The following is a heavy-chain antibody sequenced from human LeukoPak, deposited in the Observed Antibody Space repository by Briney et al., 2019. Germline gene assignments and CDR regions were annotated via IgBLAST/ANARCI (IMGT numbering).Heavy chain of an antibody. D-gene: IGHD2-2*01. V-gene: IGHV3-21*01. CDR3: ARDITRVRSTSCSD. CDR2: ISSSSSYI. CDR1: GFTFSSYS. Sequence: GGSLRLSCAASGFTFSSYSMNWVRQAPGKGLEWVSSISSSSSYIYYADSVKGRFTISRDNAKNSLYLQMNSLRAEDTAVYYCARDITRVRSTSCSDWGQGALVTVSS. J-gene: IGHJ4*02.